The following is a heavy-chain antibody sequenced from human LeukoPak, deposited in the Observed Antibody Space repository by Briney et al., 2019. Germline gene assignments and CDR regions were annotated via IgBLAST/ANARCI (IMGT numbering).Heavy chain of an antibody. V-gene: IGHV4-59*12. CDR2: IYHSGST. D-gene: IGHD3-10*01. J-gene: IGHJ4*02. CDR3: ASSKTRERITMVRGVIGFDY. Sequence: SETLSLTCTVSGGSISSYYWSWIRQPPGKGLEWIGYIYHSGSTYYNPSLKSRVTISVDRSKNQFSLKLSSVTAADTAVYYCASSKTRERITMVRGVIGFDYWGQGTLVTVSS. CDR1: GGSISSYY.